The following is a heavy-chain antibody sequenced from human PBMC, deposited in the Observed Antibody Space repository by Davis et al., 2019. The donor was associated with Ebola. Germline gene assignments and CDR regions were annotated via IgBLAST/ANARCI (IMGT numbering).Heavy chain of an antibody. V-gene: IGHV1-46*01. D-gene: IGHD6-19*01. CDR3: ARDLAVAPPDY. CDR1: GYTFTNYY. CDR2: INPNDGRT. J-gene: IGHJ4*02. Sequence: AASVKVSCKASGYTFTNYYMHWVRQAPGQGLEWMGMINPNDGRTIYAQKFQGRVTMTEDTSTDTAYMELRSLRSDDTAVYYCARDLAVAPPDYWGQGTLVTVSS.